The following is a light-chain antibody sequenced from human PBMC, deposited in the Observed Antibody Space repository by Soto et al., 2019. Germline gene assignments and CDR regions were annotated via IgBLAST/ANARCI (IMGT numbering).Light chain of an antibody. CDR1: ISDFVLYNY. Sequence: QSVLTQPASVSGSPGQSITISCSGTISDFVLYNYVSWYQQHPGKAPKLMIYGGNNRPSGVSNRFSGSKSGNTASLTISGLQADDEADYYCSSYTTSSALQVFGTGTKVTVL. CDR3: SSYTTSSALQV. CDR2: GGN. J-gene: IGLJ1*01. V-gene: IGLV2-14*01.